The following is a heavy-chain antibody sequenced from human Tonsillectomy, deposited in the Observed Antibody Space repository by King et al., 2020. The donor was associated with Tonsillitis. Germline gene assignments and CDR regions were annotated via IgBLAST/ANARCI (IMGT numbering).Heavy chain of an antibody. CDR2: IYWDDDK. Sequence: TLKESGPTLVKPTQTLTLTCTFSGFSLTTRGVGVGWIRQPPGKALEWLALIYWDDDKRYSPSLKSRLTATKDTSENQVVLTMTNMDPVDTATYYCAHQRPFLFFFDYWGQGTRVTVSS. CDR3: AHQRPFLFFFDY. V-gene: IGHV2-5*02. D-gene: IGHD2-21*01. J-gene: IGHJ4*02. CDR1: GFSLTTRGVG.